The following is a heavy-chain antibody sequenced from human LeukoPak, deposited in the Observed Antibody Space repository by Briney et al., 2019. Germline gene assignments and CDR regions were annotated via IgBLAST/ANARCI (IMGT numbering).Heavy chain of an antibody. CDR3: VKTYSSGWFGDY. J-gene: IGHJ4*02. Sequence: GGSLRFSCSASGFTFSTYAMYWVRQAPGKGLEYVSAISSNGGSTYYADSVEGRFTISRDNSKYTLYLQMSSLRAEDTAVYYCVKTYSSGWFGDYWGQGTLVTVSS. V-gene: IGHV3-64D*09. D-gene: IGHD6-19*01. CDR2: ISSNGGST. CDR1: GFTFSTYA.